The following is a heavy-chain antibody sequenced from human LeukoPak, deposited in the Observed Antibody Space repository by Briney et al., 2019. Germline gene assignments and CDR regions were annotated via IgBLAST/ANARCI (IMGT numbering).Heavy chain of an antibody. V-gene: IGHV3-23*01. J-gene: IGHJ4*02. CDR3: AKYVTRDTFFADS. D-gene: IGHD3-3*02. Sequence: GGSLRLSCAASGFTCRNYGMAWVRQAPGKGLEWVAGLSAGASRTYYTESVRGRFTISRDKSENTLYLQMNSLRAEDTAVYYCAKYVTRDTFFADSWGQGTLIAVSP. CDR1: GFTCRNYG. CDR2: LSAGASRT.